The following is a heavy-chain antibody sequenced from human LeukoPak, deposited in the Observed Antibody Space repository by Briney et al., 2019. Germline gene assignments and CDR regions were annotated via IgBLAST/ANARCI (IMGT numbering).Heavy chain of an antibody. V-gene: IGHV4-59*08. CDR1: GGSINHDY. J-gene: IGHJ4*02. Sequence: SETLSLTCTVSGGSINHDYWSWIRQSPGKRLEWIGYIHYSGATNYSPSLNSRVTISVDTSKNQSSLKLSSVTAADTALYYCATLRGASTAVFDSWGQGTLVTVSS. D-gene: IGHD2-21*02. CDR3: ATLRGASTAVFDS. CDR2: IHYSGAT.